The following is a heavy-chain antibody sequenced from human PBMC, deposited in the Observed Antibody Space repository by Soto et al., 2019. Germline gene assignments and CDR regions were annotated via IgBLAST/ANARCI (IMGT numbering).Heavy chain of an antibody. Sequence: SETLSLTCTVSGDSISSSYWAWIRQSPGKGLEWIAYIYYSGTTNYNPSLESRASISMDTSKNQFSLRLTSVTAADTAVYYCARSLVHQWLLHDAYDIWGQGTLVTVSS. CDR2: IYYSGTT. D-gene: IGHD6-19*01. J-gene: IGHJ3*02. V-gene: IGHV4-59*01. CDR3: ARSLVHQWLLHDAYDI. CDR1: GDSISSSY.